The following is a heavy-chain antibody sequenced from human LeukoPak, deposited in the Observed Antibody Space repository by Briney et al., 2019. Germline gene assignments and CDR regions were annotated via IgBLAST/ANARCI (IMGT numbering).Heavy chain of an antibody. V-gene: IGHV3-23*01. Sequence: PGGSLRLSCAASGFTFSSYSMNWVRQAPGKGLEWVSVISASGGSTYYADSVKGRFTISRDNSKNTLYLQMNSLRAEDTAVYYCAKISGYDLYYFDYWGQGTLVTVSS. CDR2: ISASGGST. CDR3: AKISGYDLYYFDY. D-gene: IGHD5-12*01. CDR1: GFTFSSYS. J-gene: IGHJ4*02.